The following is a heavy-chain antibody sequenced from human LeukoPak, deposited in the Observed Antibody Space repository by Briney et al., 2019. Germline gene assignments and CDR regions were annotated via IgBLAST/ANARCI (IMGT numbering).Heavy chain of an antibody. CDR3: AKFGGTVTNHDAFDI. Sequence: PGGSLRLSCAASGFTFSSYGMHWVRQAPGKGLEWVAAISYDGSNKYYADSVKGRFTISRDNSKNMLYLQMNSLRAEDTAVYYCAKFGGTVTNHDAFDIWGQGTMVTVSS. CDR1: GFTFSSYG. CDR2: ISYDGSNK. J-gene: IGHJ3*02. D-gene: IGHD4-17*01. V-gene: IGHV3-30*18.